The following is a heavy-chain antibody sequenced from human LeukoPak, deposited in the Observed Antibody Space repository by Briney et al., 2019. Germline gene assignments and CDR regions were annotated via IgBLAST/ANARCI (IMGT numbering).Heavy chain of an antibody. J-gene: IGHJ5*02. D-gene: IGHD1-26*01. CDR3: ATYIVGAYNWCDP. Sequence: SETLSLTCAVSGGSISSFYWSWIRQPPGKGLEWIGYIHDSGGTNYNPSLNNRVTFSLDTSKNQFFLKLSSVTAADTAVYYCATYIVGAYNWCDPWGQGTLVTVSS. CDR1: GGSISSFY. CDR2: IHDSGGT. V-gene: IGHV4-59*01.